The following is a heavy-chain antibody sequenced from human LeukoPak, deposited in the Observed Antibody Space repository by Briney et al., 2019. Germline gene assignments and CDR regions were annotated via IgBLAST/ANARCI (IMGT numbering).Heavy chain of an antibody. CDR1: RYTFSSYS. V-gene: IGHV1-18*01. CDR2: ISAYNGNT. Sequence: ASVRVSCKASRYTFSSYSISWVRQAPRQGREWMGWISAYNGNTIYAQKVKGRVTMSTDTSTSTAYMELRSLKSDDTAVYYCARASYCSDGSCYSDCWGQGSLVTVSS. CDR3: ARASYCSDGSCYSDC. D-gene: IGHD2-15*01. J-gene: IGHJ4*02.